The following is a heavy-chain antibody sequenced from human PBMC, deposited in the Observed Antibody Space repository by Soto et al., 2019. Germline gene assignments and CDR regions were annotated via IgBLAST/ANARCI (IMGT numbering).Heavy chain of an antibody. CDR3: IRDYGEAGSTNAFDI. V-gene: IGHV3-74*01. CDR2: INSDGSGA. CDR1: GFTFSSFW. D-gene: IGHD3-10*01. J-gene: IGHJ3*02. Sequence: EVQLVESGGDLVQPGGSLRLSCAASGFTFSSFWMHWVRQAPGKGLVWVSRINSDGSGASYADFVEGRFTISRDNAKNTVYFQMNSLREEDTAVYYCIRDYGEAGSTNAFDIWGQGPMVTVSS.